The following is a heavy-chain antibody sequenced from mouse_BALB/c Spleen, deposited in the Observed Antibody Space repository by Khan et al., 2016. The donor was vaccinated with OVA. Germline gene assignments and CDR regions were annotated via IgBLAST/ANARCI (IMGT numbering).Heavy chain of an antibody. J-gene: IGHJ4*01. CDR1: GFSLTNYG. Sequence: QMQLEESGPGLVAPPQSLSITCTISGFSLTNYGVHWVRQPPGKGLEWLVVIWSDGSATYNSGLQSRLSITKDNSRIQVFLKMNSLQTDDTAMYYCARQPYYHYYIMDYWGQGTSVTVSS. V-gene: IGHV2-6-1*01. CDR2: IWSDGSA. D-gene: IGHD2-10*01. CDR3: ARQPYYHYYIMDY.